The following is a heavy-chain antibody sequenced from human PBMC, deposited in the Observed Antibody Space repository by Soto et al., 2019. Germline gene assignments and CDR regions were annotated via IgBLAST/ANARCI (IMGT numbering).Heavy chain of an antibody. CDR2: IIPLFGTP. V-gene: IGHV1-69*01. CDR3: ARDRDDYGSGNYYTRIDF. Sequence: QVQLVQSGAEVKKPGSSVKVSCKASGGIFSTYAISWLRQAPGQGLEWMGGIIPLFGTPNYAQRFQGRVIITGDESTGTADMVLGILRSEHTAVNYCARDRDDYGSGNYYTRIDFWGQGTLVTVSS. CDR1: GGIFSTYA. D-gene: IGHD3-10*01. J-gene: IGHJ4*02.